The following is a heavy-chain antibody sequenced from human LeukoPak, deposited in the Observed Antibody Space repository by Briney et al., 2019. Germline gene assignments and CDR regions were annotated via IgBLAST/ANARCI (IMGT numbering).Heavy chain of an antibody. Sequence: GGSLRLSCAASGFTFSSYGMDWVRQAPGKGLEWVAVIWYDGRNKYYADSVKGRFTISRDNSKNTLYLQMNSLRAEDTDVYYCAKGPDSSGWFDYWGQGTLVTVSS. D-gene: IGHD6-19*01. CDR1: GFTFSSYG. CDR3: AKGPDSSGWFDY. J-gene: IGHJ5*01. CDR2: IWYDGRNK. V-gene: IGHV3-33*06.